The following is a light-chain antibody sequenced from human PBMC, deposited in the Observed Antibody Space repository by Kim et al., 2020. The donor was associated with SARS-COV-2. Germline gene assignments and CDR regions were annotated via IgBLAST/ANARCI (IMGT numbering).Light chain of an antibody. V-gene: IGLV2-14*03. CDR1: SSDVGGYNY. Sequence: QSALTQPASVSGSPGQSITISCTGTSSDVGGYNYVSWYQQHPGKAPKLMIYDVTNRPSGVSNRFSGSKSGNTASLTISGLQAEDEADYYCNSYTRSSTLVVFGGGTQLTVL. J-gene: IGLJ2*01. CDR3: NSYTRSSTLVV. CDR2: DVT.